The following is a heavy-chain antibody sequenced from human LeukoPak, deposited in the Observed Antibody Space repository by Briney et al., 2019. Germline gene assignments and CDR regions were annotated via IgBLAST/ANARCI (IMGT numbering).Heavy chain of an antibody. Sequence: SETLSLTCTVSGGSISSYYWSWIRQPPGKGLEWIGEINHSGSTNYNPSLKSRVTISVGTSKNQFSLKLSSVTAADTAVYYCARVGPTFNYDFWSGYFDPNYYFDYWGQGTLVTVSS. D-gene: IGHD3-3*01. CDR3: ARVGPTFNYDFWSGYFDPNYYFDY. J-gene: IGHJ4*02. CDR2: INHSGST. V-gene: IGHV4-34*01. CDR1: GGSISSYY.